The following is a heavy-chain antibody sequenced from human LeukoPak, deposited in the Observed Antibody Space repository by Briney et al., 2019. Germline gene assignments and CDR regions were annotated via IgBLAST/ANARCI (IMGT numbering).Heavy chain of an antibody. V-gene: IGHV1-18*01. CDR1: GYTFTSYG. Sequence: ASVKVSCKASGYTFTSYGISWVRQAPGQGLEWMGWISAYNGNTNYAQKLQGRVTMTTDTSTSTAYMELRSLRSDDTAVYYCARGHCSGGSCYYYYYYMDVWGKGTTVTVSS. D-gene: IGHD2-15*01. CDR3: ARGHCSGGSCYYYYYYMDV. CDR2: ISAYNGNT. J-gene: IGHJ6*03.